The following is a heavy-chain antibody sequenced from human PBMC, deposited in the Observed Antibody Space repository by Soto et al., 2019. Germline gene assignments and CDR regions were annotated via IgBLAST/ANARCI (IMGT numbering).Heavy chain of an antibody. CDR2: INHSGST. CDR1: GGSFSGYY. D-gene: IGHD3-9*01. CDR3: ARGQRYFDWLLPAEYFQH. V-gene: IGHV4-34*01. J-gene: IGHJ1*01. Sequence: QVQLQQWGAGLLKPSETLSLTCAVYGGSFSGYYWSWIRQPPGKGLEWIGEINHSGSTNYNPSLRSRVTISVDTSKNQFSLKLSSVTAADTAVYYCARGQRYFDWLLPAEYFQHWARAPWSPSPQ.